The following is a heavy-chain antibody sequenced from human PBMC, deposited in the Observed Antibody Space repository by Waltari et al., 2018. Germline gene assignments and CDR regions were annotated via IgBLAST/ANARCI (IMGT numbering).Heavy chain of an antibody. CDR2: ISSSSSYI. D-gene: IGHD3-10*01. CDR3: ARPNLGYNLFDAFDI. CDR1: GFTFSSYS. Sequence: EVQLVESGGGLVKPGGSLRLSCAASGFTFSSYSMNWVRQAPGKGLEWVSSISSSSSYIYYADSLKGRFTISRDNAKNSLYLQLNSLRAEDTAVYYCARPNLGYNLFDAFDIWGQGTMVTVSS. J-gene: IGHJ3*02. V-gene: IGHV3-21*01.